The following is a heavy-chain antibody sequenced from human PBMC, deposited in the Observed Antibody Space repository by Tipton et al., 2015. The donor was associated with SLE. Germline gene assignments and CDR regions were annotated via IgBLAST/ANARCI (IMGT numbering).Heavy chain of an antibody. CDR2: IYTSGSA. Sequence: TLSLTCAVSGGSISSWNWWSWVRQPPGKGLEWVGRIYTSGSANYNSSLKRRVTISVDTSRNQFSLTLSSVTAADTAVYYCARGVASPGAVYSDYWGQGTLVTVSS. V-gene: IGHV4-4*02. CDR1: GGSISSWNW. CDR3: ARGVASPGAVYSDY. J-gene: IGHJ4*02. D-gene: IGHD6-13*01.